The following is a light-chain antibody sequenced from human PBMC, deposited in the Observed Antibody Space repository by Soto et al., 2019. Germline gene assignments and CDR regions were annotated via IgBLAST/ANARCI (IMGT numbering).Light chain of an antibody. CDR3: MQGTHWPAT. CDR1: HSLVDTDGNTF. Sequence: DVLMTQSPLSLPVTLRQPASISCRSSHSLVDTDGNTFLSWFQQRPGQSPRRLIYKVSNRDSGVPDRFSGSGSGTDFTLKISRVEAEDVGVYYCMQGTHWPATFGQGTKVDIK. V-gene: IGKV2-30*01. CDR2: KVS. J-gene: IGKJ1*01.